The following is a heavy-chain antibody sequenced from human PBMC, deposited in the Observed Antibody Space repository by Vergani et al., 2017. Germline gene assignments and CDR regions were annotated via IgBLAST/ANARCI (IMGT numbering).Heavy chain of an antibody. D-gene: IGHD4-23*01. CDR1: GGSISSGGYS. J-gene: IGHJ3*02. CDR2: IYHSGST. V-gene: IGHV4-30-2*01. CDR3: ARGGTVVGSGAFDI. Sequence: QLQLPESGSGLVKPSQTLSLTCAVSGGSISSGGYSWSWIRQPPGKGLEWIGYIYHSGSTYYNPSLKSRVTISVDRSKNQFSLKLSSVTAADTAVYYCARGGTVVGSGAFDIWGQGTMVTVSS.